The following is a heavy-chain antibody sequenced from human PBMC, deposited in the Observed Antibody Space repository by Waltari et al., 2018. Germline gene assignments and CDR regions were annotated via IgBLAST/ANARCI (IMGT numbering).Heavy chain of an antibody. V-gene: IGHV1-69*01. CDR2: IIPIFGTA. CDR3: ARASSYYDSSGYLGTGFDP. J-gene: IGHJ5*02. CDR1: GGPFSSYA. D-gene: IGHD3-22*01. Sequence: QVQLVQSGAEVKKPGSSVKVPCKASGGPFSSYAISWVRQAPGQGLEWMGGIIPIFGTANYAQKFQGRVTITADESTSTAYMELSSLRSEDTAVYYSARASSYYDSSGYLGTGFDPWGQGTLVTVSS.